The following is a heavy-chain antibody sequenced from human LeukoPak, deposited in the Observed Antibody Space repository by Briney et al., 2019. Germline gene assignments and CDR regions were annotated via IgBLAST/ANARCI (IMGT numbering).Heavy chain of an antibody. CDR3: ARQMYYYGSGSYWSNFDY. V-gene: IGHV4-59*08. CDR1: GGSINNYY. D-gene: IGHD3-10*01. J-gene: IGHJ4*02. CDR2: IYYSGST. Sequence: SETLSLTCTVSGGSINNYYWSWIRQPPGKGLEWIGYIYYSGSTNYNPSLKSRVTISVDTSKNQFSLRLSSVTAADTAVYYCARQMYYYGSGSYWSNFDYWGQGTLVTVSS.